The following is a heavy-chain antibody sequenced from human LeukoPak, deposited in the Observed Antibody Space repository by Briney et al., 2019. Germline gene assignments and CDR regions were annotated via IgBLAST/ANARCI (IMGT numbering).Heavy chain of an antibody. V-gene: IGHV3-7*05. CDR1: GFTFSSYW. CDR2: MNQAGSEK. D-gene: IGHD1-26*01. CDR3: ARFRSYNFDY. Sequence: GGSLRLSCAASGFTFSSYWMSWVRQAPGKGLEWVANMNQAGSEKYYVDSVKGRFTISRDNAKSSLYLQMIGLRAEDTAVYYCARFRSYNFDYWGQGTLVTVSS. J-gene: IGHJ4*02.